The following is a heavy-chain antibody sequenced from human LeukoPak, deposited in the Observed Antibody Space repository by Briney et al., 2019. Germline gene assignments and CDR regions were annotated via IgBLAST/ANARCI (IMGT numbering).Heavy chain of an antibody. CDR3: TRNYDSSGYTTFGY. V-gene: IGHV4-59*01. Sequence: SETLSLTCTVSGGSISSYYWSWIRQPPGKGLEWIGYIYYSGSTNYDPSLKSRVTISVDTSKNQFSLKLSSVTAADTAVYYCTRNYDSSGYTTFGYWGRGTLVTVSS. D-gene: IGHD3-22*01. CDR1: GGSISSYY. CDR2: IYYSGST. J-gene: IGHJ4*02.